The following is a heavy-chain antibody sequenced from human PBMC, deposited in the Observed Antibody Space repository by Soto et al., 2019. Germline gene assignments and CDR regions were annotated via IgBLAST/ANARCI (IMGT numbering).Heavy chain of an antibody. CDR3: ARLVSYYDILTGHANWFDP. V-gene: IGHV3-48*01. D-gene: IGHD3-9*01. Sequence: EVQLVESGGGLVQPGGSLRLSCAASGFTFSSYSMNWVRQAPGKGLEWVSYISSSSSTIYYADSVKGRFTISRDNAKNSLYLQINSLRAEDTAVYYCARLVSYYDILTGHANWFDPWGQGTLVTVSS. CDR2: ISSSSSTI. CDR1: GFTFSSYS. J-gene: IGHJ5*02.